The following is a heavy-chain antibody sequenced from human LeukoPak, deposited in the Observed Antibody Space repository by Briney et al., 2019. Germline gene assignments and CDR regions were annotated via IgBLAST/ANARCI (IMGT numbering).Heavy chain of an antibody. Sequence: GASVKVSCKASGYTFTSYDINWVRQATGQGLEWMGWTNPNSGNTGYAQKFQGRVTMTRNTSISTAYMELSSLRSEDTAVYYCARGVKHVLLWFGERFDPWGQGTLVTVSS. CDR3: ARGVKHVLLWFGERFDP. CDR1: GYTFTSYD. CDR2: TNPNSGNT. V-gene: IGHV1-8*01. D-gene: IGHD3-10*01. J-gene: IGHJ5*02.